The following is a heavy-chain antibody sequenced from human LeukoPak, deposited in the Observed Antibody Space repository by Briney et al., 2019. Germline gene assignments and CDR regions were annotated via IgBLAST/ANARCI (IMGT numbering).Heavy chain of an antibody. CDR1: GFTFSGSA. CDR3: TRDYGVLFDY. J-gene: IGHJ4*02. CDR2: IRSKANSYAT. Sequence: GGSLTLSCAASGFTFSGSAIHWVRQASGKGVEWVGRIRSKANSYATSSAASVKGTFTISRDDLKNTAYLQMSSLKTEDTAVYYCTRDYGVLFDYWGQGTLVTVSS. D-gene: IGHD4-17*01. V-gene: IGHV3-73*01.